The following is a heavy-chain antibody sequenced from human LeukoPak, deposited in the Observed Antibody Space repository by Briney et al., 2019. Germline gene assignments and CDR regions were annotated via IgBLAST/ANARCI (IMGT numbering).Heavy chain of an antibody. Sequence: SETLSLTCTVSCCSISSYYWGWIRQPPGKGLEWIGEINHSGSTNYNPSLKSRVTISVDTSKNQFSLKLSSVTARDTAVYYCARRRAFDIWGQGTMVTVSS. CDR3: ARRRAFDI. CDR1: CCSISSYY. J-gene: IGHJ3*02. CDR2: INHSGST. V-gene: IGHV4-34*01.